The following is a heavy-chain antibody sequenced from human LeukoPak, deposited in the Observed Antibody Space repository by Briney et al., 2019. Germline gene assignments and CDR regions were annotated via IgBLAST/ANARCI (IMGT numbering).Heavy chain of an antibody. V-gene: IGHV4-4*02. Sequence: SETLSLTCAVSGGSISSNWWSWVRQPPGKGLEWIGEIEDRGNTNYNPSLKSRVTISVDKSKNQFSLKSSSLTAADTAVYYCAGAGTYYLDNWGQGTLVTVSS. D-gene: IGHD3-10*01. CDR1: GGSISSNW. CDR3: AGAGTYYLDN. J-gene: IGHJ4*02. CDR2: IEDRGNT.